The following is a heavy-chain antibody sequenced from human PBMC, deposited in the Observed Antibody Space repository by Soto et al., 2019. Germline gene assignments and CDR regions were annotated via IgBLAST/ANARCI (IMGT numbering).Heavy chain of an antibody. CDR3: ARVRFGWEIDY. Sequence: RLSCTASGFTFSSYSMNWVRQAPGKGLEWVSYISSSSSTIYYADSVKGRFTISRDNAKNSLYLQMTSLRDEDTAVYYCARVRFGWEIDYWGQGTLVTVS. J-gene: IGHJ4*02. V-gene: IGHV3-48*02. CDR2: ISSSSSTI. D-gene: IGHD3-10*01. CDR1: GFTFSSYS.